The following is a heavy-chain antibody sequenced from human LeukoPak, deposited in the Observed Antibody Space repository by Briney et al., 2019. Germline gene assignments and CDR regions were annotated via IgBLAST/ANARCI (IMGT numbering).Heavy chain of an antibody. Sequence: ASVKVSCKASGYTFTGYYMHWVRQAPGQGLEWMGWINPNSGGTNYAQKFQGRVTMTRDTSISTAYMELSRLRSDDTAVYCCARELGYCSSTSCWVLDYWGQGTLVTVSS. D-gene: IGHD2-2*01. CDR1: GYTFTGYY. CDR2: INPNSGGT. CDR3: ARELGYCSSTSCWVLDY. J-gene: IGHJ4*02. V-gene: IGHV1-2*02.